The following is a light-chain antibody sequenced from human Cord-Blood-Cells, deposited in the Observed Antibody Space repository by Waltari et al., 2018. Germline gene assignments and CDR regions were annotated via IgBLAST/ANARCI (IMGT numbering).Light chain of an antibody. CDR2: LGS. V-gene: IGKV2-28*01. Sequence: DLVMAQSLLSLPVTPGDPASIPRMSSRSLLHSNGYNYLDWYLQKPGQSPQLLIYLGSNRASGVPDRFSGSGSGTDFTLKISRVEAEDVGVYYCMQALQTPPYSFGQGTKLEIK. CDR3: MQALQTPPYS. J-gene: IGKJ2*03. CDR1: RSLLHSNGYNY.